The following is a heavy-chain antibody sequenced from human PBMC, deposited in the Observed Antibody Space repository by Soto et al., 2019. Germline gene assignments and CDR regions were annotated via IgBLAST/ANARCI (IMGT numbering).Heavy chain of an antibody. CDR1: GGSFSGYY. CDR2: INHSGST. V-gene: IGHV4-34*01. CDR3: ARVSYSGWYDYYYYYGMDV. J-gene: IGHJ6*02. Sequence: LSLTCAVYGGSFSGYYWSWIRQPPGKGLEWIGEINHSGSTNYNPSLKSRVTISVDTSKNQFSLKLSSVTAADTAVYYCARVSYSGWYDYYYYYGMDVWGQGTTVTVSS. D-gene: IGHD6-19*01.